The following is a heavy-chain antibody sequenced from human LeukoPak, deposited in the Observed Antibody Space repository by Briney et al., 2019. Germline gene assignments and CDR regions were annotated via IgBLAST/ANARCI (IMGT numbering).Heavy chain of an antibody. Sequence: TGGSLRLSCAASGFTVSSNYMGWVRQAPGKGLEWVSVIYSGGSTYYADSVKGRFTISRDNSKNTLYLQMNSLRAEDTAVYYCARDFYFDYWGQGTLVTVSS. CDR1: GFTVSSNY. CDR2: IYSGGST. CDR3: ARDFYFDY. J-gene: IGHJ4*02. V-gene: IGHV3-53*01.